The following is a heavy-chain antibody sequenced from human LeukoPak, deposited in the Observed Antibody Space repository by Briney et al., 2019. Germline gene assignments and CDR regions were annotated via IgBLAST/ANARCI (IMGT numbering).Heavy chain of an antibody. CDR2: IYHSGST. Sequence: PSETLSLTCTVSGYSISSGYYWGWIRQPPGKGLEWIGSIYHSGSTYYNPSLKSRVTMSVDTSKNQFSLKLSSVTAADTAVYYCAKTAPYYYYMDVWGKGTTVTISS. J-gene: IGHJ6*03. CDR1: GYSISSGYY. D-gene: IGHD1-14*01. CDR3: AKTAPYYYYMDV. V-gene: IGHV4-38-2*02.